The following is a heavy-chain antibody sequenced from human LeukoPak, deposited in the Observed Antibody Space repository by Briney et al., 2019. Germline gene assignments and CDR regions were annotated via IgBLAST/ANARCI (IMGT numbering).Heavy chain of an antibody. CDR1: GFTFSNYW. V-gene: IGHV3-7*01. Sequence: PGGSLRLSCAASGFTFSNYWMSWVRQAPGKGLEWVAHIKEDGSEKGYVESVKGRFTISRDNARNSMFLQMNNMRAEDTAVYYCARDPETERGRDGLDSWGQGTLVTVSS. D-gene: IGHD1-14*01. J-gene: IGHJ4*02. CDR3: ARDPETERGRDGLDS. CDR2: IKEDGSEK.